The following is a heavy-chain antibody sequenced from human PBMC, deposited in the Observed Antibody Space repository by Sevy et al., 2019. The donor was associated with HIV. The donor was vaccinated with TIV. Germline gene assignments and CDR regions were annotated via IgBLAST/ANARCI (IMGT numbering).Heavy chain of an antibody. D-gene: IGHD3-10*01. CDR3: ARGGERTFDY. Sequence: SETLSLTCTVSGVSISSGDYYWSWIRQPPGKALEWTGSIYYSGSPYYNPSLKSRPTISIDTSKNQFSLMLSSVTAADTAVYYCARGGERTFDYWGQGTLVTVSS. CDR2: IYYSGSP. CDR1: GVSISSGDYY. V-gene: IGHV4-30-4*08. J-gene: IGHJ4*02.